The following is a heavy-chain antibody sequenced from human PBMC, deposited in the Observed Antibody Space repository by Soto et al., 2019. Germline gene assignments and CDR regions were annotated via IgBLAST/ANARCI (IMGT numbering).Heavy chain of an antibody. Sequence: ASVKVSCKASGYTFTSYDINWVRQATGQGLEWMGWMNPNSGNTGYAQKFQGRVAMNRNTSISTAYMELSSLRSENTAVYYCARSRRGSGAFKYYFDYWGQGTLVTVSS. CDR2: MNPNSGNT. V-gene: IGHV1-8*01. J-gene: IGHJ4*02. CDR1: GYTFTSYD. D-gene: IGHD3-10*01. CDR3: ARSRRGSGAFKYYFDY.